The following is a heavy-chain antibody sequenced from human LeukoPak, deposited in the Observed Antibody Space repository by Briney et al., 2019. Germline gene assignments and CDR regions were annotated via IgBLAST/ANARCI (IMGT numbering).Heavy chain of an antibody. J-gene: IGHJ4*02. Sequence: GGSLRLSCAASGFTFNKSWMSWVRQAPGKGPEWLANIKEDGTQKYYVDSVRGRFTISRDNAENSLYLQMNSLRDEDTAVYYCATGYCTDGVCYWAPFDNWGQGTLVTVSS. CDR1: GFTFNKSW. V-gene: IGHV3-7*01. CDR3: ATGYCTDGVCYWAPFDN. CDR2: IKEDGTQK. D-gene: IGHD2-8*01.